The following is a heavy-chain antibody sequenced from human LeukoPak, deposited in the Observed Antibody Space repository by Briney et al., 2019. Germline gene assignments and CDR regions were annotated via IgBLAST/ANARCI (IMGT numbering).Heavy chain of an antibody. V-gene: IGHV3-21*01. CDR2: ISSSSSYI. Sequence: PGGSLRLSCAASGFTFSSYSMNWVRQAPGKGLEWVSSISSSSSYIYYADSVKGRFTISRDNAKNSLYLQMNSLRAEDTAVYYCASPRGLGIYYFDYWGQGTLVTVSS. CDR3: ASPRGLGIYYFDY. D-gene: IGHD3-16*01. J-gene: IGHJ4*02. CDR1: GFTFSSYS.